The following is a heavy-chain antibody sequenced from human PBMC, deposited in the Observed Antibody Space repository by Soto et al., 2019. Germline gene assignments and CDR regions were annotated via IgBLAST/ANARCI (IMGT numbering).Heavy chain of an antibody. CDR3: ARDDYYDSSGLGAFDI. D-gene: IGHD3-22*01. CDR1: GFTVSSNY. Sequence: ELQLVESGGGLIQPGGSLRLSCAASGFTVSSNYMSWVRQAPGKGLEWVSVIYSGGSTYYADSVKGRFTISRDNSKNTLYLQMNSLRAEDTAVYYCARDDYYDSSGLGAFDIWGQGTMVTVSS. CDR2: IYSGGST. V-gene: IGHV3-53*01. J-gene: IGHJ3*02.